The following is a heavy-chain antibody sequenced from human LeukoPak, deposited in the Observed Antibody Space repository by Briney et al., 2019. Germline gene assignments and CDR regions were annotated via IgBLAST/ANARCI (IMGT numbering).Heavy chain of an antibody. J-gene: IGHJ4*02. CDR2: ISSSSSTI. D-gene: IGHD1-26*01. CDR3: ARGIVGATIPFDY. V-gene: IGHV3-48*01. Sequence: GGSLRLSCAASGFTFSSYSMNWVRQAPGKGLEWVSYISSSSSTIYYADSVKGRFTISRDNAKNSLYLQMNSLRGEDTAVYYCARGIVGATIPFDYWGQGTLVTVSS. CDR1: GFTFSSYS.